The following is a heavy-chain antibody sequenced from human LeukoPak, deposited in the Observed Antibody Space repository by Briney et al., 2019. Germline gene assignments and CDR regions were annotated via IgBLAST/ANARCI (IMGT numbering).Heavy chain of an antibody. Sequence: SETLSLTCAVYGGSFSGYYWSWIRQPPGKGLEWIGEINHSGSTNYSPSLKSRATISVDTSKNQFSLKLSSVTAADTAVYYCARDDYGGTTWSRGTLVTVSS. D-gene: IGHD4-23*01. CDR1: GGSFSGYY. J-gene: IGHJ5*02. CDR2: INHSGST. V-gene: IGHV4-34*01. CDR3: ARDDYGGTT.